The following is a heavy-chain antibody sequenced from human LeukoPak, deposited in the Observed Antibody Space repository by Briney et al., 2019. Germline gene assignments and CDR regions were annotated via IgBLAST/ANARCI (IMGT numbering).Heavy chain of an antibody. CDR3: ARGNTWFGYYFDY. CDR2: INHSGST. D-gene: IGHD3-10*01. V-gene: IGHV4-34*01. CDR1: GGSFSGYY. Sequence: PSETLSLTCAVYGGSFSGYYWSWIRQPPGKGLEWIGEINHSGSTNYNPSLKSQVTISVDTSKNQFSLKLSSVTAADTAVYYCARGNTWFGYYFDYWGQGTLVTVSS. J-gene: IGHJ4*02.